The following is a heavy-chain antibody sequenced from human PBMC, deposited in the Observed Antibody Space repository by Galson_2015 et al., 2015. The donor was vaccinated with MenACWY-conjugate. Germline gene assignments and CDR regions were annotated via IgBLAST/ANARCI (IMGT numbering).Heavy chain of an antibody. D-gene: IGHD6-13*01. CDR3: VATV. J-gene: IGHJ4*02. CDR1: GFSFRNAW. V-gene: IGHV3-15*01. Sequence: SLRLSCAASGFSFRNAWMSWVRQAPGKGLEWVGRIKSNSNGGEAEDGTTGEGRITISRDDSTSTLYLEMNNLKTEDTAVYYCVATVWGQGIMVTVST. CDR2: IKSNSNGGEA.